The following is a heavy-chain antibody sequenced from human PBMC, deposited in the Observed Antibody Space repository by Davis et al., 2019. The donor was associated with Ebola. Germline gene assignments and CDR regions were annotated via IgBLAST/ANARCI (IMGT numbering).Heavy chain of an antibody. D-gene: IGHD2-2*01. J-gene: IGHJ6*02. CDR3: ARGHRYCSSTSCTAAQYYYYYYGMDV. CDR1: GGSISHHY. Sequence: MPSETLSLTCTVSGGSISHHYWTWIRQSPGKGLEWIGYIYYSGSTNYNPSLKSRVTISVDTSKNQFSLKLSSVTAADTAVYYCARGHRYCSSTSCTAAQYYYYYYGMDVWGQGTTVTVSS. CDR2: IYYSGST. V-gene: IGHV4-59*11.